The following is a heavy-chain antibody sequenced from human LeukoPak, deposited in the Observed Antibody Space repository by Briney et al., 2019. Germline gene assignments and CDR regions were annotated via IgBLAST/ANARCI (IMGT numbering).Heavy chain of an antibody. D-gene: IGHD3/OR15-3a*01. Sequence: PGGSLTLSCVATGYIFSKFWKRWLRRARGKGLEWVANIHPEGNEKYDVDSVKGRFTISRDNTKNLLHLEMDSLRVEDTAVYYCARGDDFSGDYWGQGTRVTVSS. CDR3: ARGDDFSGDY. J-gene: IGHJ4*02. V-gene: IGHV3-7*04. CDR2: IHPEGNEK. CDR1: GYIFSKFW.